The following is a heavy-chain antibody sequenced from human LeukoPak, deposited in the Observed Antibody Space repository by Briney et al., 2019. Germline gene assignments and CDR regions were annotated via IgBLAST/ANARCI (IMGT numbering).Heavy chain of an antibody. D-gene: IGHD6-13*01. CDR2: IYSGGST. CDR1: GFTVSSNY. CDR3: ARETAAAGDY. J-gene: IGHJ4*02. V-gene: IGHV3-53*01. Sequence: GGSLRLSCAASGFTVSSNYMSWVRHAPGKGLEWVSVIYSGGSTYYAYSVKGRFTISRDNSKNTLYLQMNSLRAEDTAVYYCARETAAAGDYWGQGTLVTVSS.